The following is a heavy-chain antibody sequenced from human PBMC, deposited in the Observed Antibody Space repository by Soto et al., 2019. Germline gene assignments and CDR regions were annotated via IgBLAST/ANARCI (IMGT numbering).Heavy chain of an antibody. CDR1: GGTFSSYA. J-gene: IGHJ6*02. D-gene: IGHD5-12*01. V-gene: IGHV1-69*13. Sequence: EASVKVSCKASGGTFSSYAISWVRQAPGQGLEWMGGIIPIFGTANYAQKFQGRVTITADESTSTAYMELSSLRSEDAAVYYCARDLIRDGYNYRGYYYYYGMDVWGQGTTVTVSS. CDR3: ARDLIRDGYNYRGYYYYYGMDV. CDR2: IIPIFGTA.